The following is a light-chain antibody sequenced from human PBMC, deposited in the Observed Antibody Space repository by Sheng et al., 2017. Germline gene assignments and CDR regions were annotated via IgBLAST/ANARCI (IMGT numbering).Light chain of an antibody. CDR1: QSVSSY. Sequence: EIVLTQSPATLSLSPGERATLSCRASQSVSSYLAWYQQKPGQAPRLLIYDASNRATGIPARFSGSGSGTDFTLTISSLQSEDLAVYYCQQYNNWPVTFGPGTKVDIK. J-gene: IGKJ3*01. V-gene: IGKV3-11*01. CDR2: DAS. CDR3: QQYNNWPVT.